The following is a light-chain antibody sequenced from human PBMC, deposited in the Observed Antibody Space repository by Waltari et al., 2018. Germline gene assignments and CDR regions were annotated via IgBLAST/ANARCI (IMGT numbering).Light chain of an antibody. J-gene: IGLJ2*01. V-gene: IGLV2-23*01. Sequence: QSALTQPASVSDSPGQSITISCTGISSVAGNWTLVSWYQQHPGKAPKLLVYEATKRPSGVSDRFSGSKSGNTASLTISGLHTEDEAHYYCCSYAGDNSLIFGGGTKVTVL. CDR3: CSYAGDNSLI. CDR1: SSVAGNWTL. CDR2: EAT.